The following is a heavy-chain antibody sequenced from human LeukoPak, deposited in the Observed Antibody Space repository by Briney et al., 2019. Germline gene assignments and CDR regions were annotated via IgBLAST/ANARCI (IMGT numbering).Heavy chain of an antibody. CDR1: GFTFDDYA. D-gene: IGHD2-15*01. J-gene: IGHJ4*02. V-gene: IGHV3-9*01. CDR3: AKAGGCSGGSCYFDY. Sequence: GGSLTLSCAASGFTFDDYAMHWARQAPGKGLVWFSGISWNSGSIGYADSVKGRFTISRDNAKNSLYLQMNSLRAEDTALYYCAKAGGCSGGSCYFDYWGQGTLVTVSS. CDR2: ISWNSGSI.